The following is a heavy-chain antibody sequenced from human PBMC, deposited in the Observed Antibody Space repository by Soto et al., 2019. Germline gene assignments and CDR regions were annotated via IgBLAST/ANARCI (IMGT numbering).Heavy chain of an antibody. Sequence: HVQLVQSGTEVKKPGASVRVSCMVSGYPFTTYYIHWVRQAPGQGLEWMGWIDPRSGGTFYEQKFQGRVTMTRDTSISTVYMDLSGLTSDDTDLYYCATDDYGIFPYWGQGSLVTVSS. D-gene: IGHD3-10*01. V-gene: IGHV1-2*02. CDR3: ATDDYGIFPY. J-gene: IGHJ4*02. CDR2: IDPRSGGT. CDR1: GYPFTTYY.